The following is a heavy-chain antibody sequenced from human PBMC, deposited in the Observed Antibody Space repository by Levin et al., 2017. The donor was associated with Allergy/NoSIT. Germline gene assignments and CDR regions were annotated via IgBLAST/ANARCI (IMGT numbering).Heavy chain of an antibody. J-gene: IGHJ4*02. CDR2: ISSSSSYT. Sequence: GGSLRLSCAASGFTFSDYYMSWIRQAPGKGLEWVSYISSSSSYTNYADSVKGRFTISRDNANSSLFLQMNILRAEDTAVYYCARSLSPGRSKETFDYWGQGTLVTVSS. CDR1: GFTFSDYY. CDR3: ARSLSPGRSKETFDY. V-gene: IGHV3-11*03. D-gene: IGHD5-24*01.